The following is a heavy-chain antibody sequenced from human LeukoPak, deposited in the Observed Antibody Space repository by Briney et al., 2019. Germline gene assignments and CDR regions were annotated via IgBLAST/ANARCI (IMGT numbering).Heavy chain of an antibody. CDR3: ARLRGYTYGNPGY. CDR2: IYYTGDT. D-gene: IGHD5-18*01. V-gene: IGHV4-39*01. Sequence: PSETLSLTCTVSGGSISSGSYYWSWIRQPPGKGPEWIGSIYYTGDTYYNSSLKSRVTISVDTSKNQFALKLTSVTAADTALYYCARLRGYTYGNPGYWGQGSLVTVSS. J-gene: IGHJ4*02. CDR1: GGSISSGSYY.